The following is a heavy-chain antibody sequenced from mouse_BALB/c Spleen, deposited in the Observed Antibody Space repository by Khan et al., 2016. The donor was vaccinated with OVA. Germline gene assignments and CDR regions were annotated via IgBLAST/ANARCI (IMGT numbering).Heavy chain of an antibody. D-gene: IGHD1-1*01. CDR3: VRRGHYYGSVYWYFDV. CDR1: GFSLTNYD. CDR2: IWTGGGT. Sequence: QVQLKQSGPGLVAPSQSLSITCTVSGFSLTNYDISWIRQPPGKGLEWLGVIWTGGGTNYNSAFMSRLSISKDNSKSQVFLKMNSLQTDDTAIYYCVRRGHYYGSVYWYFDVWGAGTTVTVSS. V-gene: IGHV2-9-2*01. J-gene: IGHJ1*01.